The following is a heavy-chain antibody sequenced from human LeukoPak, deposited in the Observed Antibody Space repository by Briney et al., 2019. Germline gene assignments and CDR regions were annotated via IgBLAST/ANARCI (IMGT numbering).Heavy chain of an antibody. D-gene: IGHD6-13*01. J-gene: IGHJ6*03. CDR3: ATGSRWFPYYYCYMDV. V-gene: IGHV3-11*01. CDR1: GFTFSDYY. Sequence: GGSLRLSCAASGFTFSDYYMSWIRQAPGKGLEWVSYISSTAITINYADSVKGRFSISRDNVKNLLFLQMNRLRVDDTAVYYCATGSRWFPYYYCYMDVWGKGTTVTVSS. CDR2: ISSTAITI.